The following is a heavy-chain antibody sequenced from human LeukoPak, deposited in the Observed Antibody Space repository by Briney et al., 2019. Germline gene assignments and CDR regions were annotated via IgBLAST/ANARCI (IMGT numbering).Heavy chain of an antibody. CDR1: GFTFSDYY. D-gene: IGHD6-13*01. V-gene: IGHV3-11*06. J-gene: IGHJ4*02. CDR2: ISSSSSYT. CDR3: ARKNYPGIAAAVDY. Sequence: GGSLRLSCAASGFTFSDYYLSWIRQAPGEGLGWGSYISSSSSYTNYADSVKGRFTISRDNAKNSLYLQMNSLRAEDTAVYYCARKNYPGIAAAVDYWGQGTLVTVSS.